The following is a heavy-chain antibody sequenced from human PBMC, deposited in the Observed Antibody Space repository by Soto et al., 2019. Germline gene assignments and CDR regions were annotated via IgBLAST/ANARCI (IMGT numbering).Heavy chain of an antibody. CDR2: VFHSGST. CDR1: GGPISSNKW. J-gene: IGHJ5*02. D-gene: IGHD3-16*01. V-gene: IGHV4-4*02. CDR3: ATSVDYGWFDP. Sequence: PSETLSLTCAVSGGPISSNKWWNWVRQPPGKGLEWIGEVFHSGSTKYNPSLKSRVTISVDTSKNQFFLTLSSVTAADTAVYYCATSVDYGWFDPWGQGTLVTVSS.